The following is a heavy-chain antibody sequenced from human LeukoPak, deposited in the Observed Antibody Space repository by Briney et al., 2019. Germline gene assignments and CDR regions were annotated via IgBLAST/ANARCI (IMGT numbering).Heavy chain of an antibody. D-gene: IGHD3-3*01. Sequence: PGGSLRLSCAASGFTFSSYAMNWVRQAPGKGLEWVSGISGSGGSTNYADSVKGRFTISRDNSKNTLYLQMNSLRAEDTAVYYCAKGYFGVVADWGQGTLVTVSS. V-gene: IGHV3-23*01. CDR3: AKGYFGVVAD. CDR1: GFTFSSYA. J-gene: IGHJ4*02. CDR2: ISGSGGST.